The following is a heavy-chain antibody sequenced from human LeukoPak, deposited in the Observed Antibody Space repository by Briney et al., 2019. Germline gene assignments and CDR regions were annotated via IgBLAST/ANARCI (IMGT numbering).Heavy chain of an antibody. CDR1: GFTFSSYS. Sequence: PGGSLRLSCAASGFTFSSYSMNWVRQAPGKGLEWVSSISSSSSHIYYADSVKGRFTISRDNAKNSLYLQMNSLRAEDTAVYYCARDVAAAQPGDFQHWGQGTLVTVSS. D-gene: IGHD6-13*01. CDR2: ISSSSSHI. V-gene: IGHV3-21*01. J-gene: IGHJ1*01. CDR3: ARDVAAAQPGDFQH.